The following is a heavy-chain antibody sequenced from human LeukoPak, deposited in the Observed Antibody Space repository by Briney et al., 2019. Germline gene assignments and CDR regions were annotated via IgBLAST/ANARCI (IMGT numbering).Heavy chain of an antibody. D-gene: IGHD6-19*01. Sequence: GGSLRLSCAASGFSFSDYAMSWVRQAPGKGLEWVSAITGPGEGSWHADSVLGRFTTSRDNSKNTLYLQMNSLRAEDTAVYFCAKRMYGWYQIDYWGQGTLVTVSS. CDR2: ITGPGEGS. J-gene: IGHJ4*02. V-gene: IGHV3-23*01. CDR3: AKRMYGWYQIDY. CDR1: GFSFSDYA.